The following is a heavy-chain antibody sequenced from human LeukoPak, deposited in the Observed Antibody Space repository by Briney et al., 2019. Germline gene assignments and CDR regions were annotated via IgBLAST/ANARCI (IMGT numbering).Heavy chain of an antibody. CDR2: INSDGSST. Sequence: GGSLRLSCAASGFTFSSYWMHWVRQAPGKGLVWVSRINSDGSSTSYADSVKGRFTISRDNARNTLYLQMNSLRAEDTAAYYCAPTTSRPIDYWGQGTLVTVSS. J-gene: IGHJ4*02. CDR3: APTTSRPIDY. D-gene: IGHD1-1*01. V-gene: IGHV3-74*01. CDR1: GFTFSSYW.